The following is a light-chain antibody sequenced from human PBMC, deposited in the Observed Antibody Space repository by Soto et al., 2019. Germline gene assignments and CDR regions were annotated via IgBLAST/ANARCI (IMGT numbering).Light chain of an antibody. J-gene: IGLJ1*01. CDR1: SSDVGGYDY. CDR2: DVS. CDR3: CSHAGSYTYV. V-gene: IGLV2-14*03. Sequence: QSVLTQPASVSGSPGQSITISCTGTSSDVGGYDYVSWYQQHPGKAPKLMISDVSKRPSGVSNRFSGSKSGNTASLTISGLQAEDEAEYYCCSHAGSYTYVFGTGTKVTVL.